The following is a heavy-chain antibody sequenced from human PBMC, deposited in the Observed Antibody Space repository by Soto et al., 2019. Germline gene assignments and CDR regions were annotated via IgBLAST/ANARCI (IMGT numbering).Heavy chain of an antibody. D-gene: IGHD3-3*01. CDR2: ISWNSGSI. CDR1: GFTFDDYA. CDR3: AKHYYDFWSGYSFAFDI. Sequence: EVQLVESGGGLVQPGRSLRLSCAASGFTFDDYAMHWVRQAPGKGLEWVSGISWNSGSIGYADSVKGRFTIYRDNAKNSLYLQMNSLRAEDTALYYCAKHYYDFWSGYSFAFDIWGQGTMVTVSS. J-gene: IGHJ3*02. V-gene: IGHV3-9*01.